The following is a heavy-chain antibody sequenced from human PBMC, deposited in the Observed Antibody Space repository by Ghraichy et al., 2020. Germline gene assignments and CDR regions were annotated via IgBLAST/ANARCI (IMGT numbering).Heavy chain of an antibody. D-gene: IGHD3-10*01. CDR1: GFTFSSYA. J-gene: IGHJ6*02. V-gene: IGHV3-30-3*01. CDR2: TSYDGNNK. Sequence: SCAASGFTFSSYAMHWVRQAPGKGLEWVAVTSYDGNNKYYADSVKGRFTISRDNSKNTLYLQMNSLRGEDTAMYYCARTDYGSGDRYYYYGMDVWGQGTTVTVSS. CDR3: ARTDYGSGDRYYYYGMDV.